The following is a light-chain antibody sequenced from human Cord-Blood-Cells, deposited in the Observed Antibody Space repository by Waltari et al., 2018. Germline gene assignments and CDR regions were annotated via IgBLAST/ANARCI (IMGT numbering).Light chain of an antibody. V-gene: IGKV1-39*01. CDR2: AAS. Sequence: IQLTESPSSLSASVGDRVTITCRARQSITSYLNWDKHKPGKAPKLLIYAASSLQSGVPSRFSGSESGTDFTLTISSLQPEDFATYYCQQSYSTPWTFGQGTKVEIK. CDR3: QQSYSTPWT. CDR1: QSITSY. J-gene: IGKJ1*01.